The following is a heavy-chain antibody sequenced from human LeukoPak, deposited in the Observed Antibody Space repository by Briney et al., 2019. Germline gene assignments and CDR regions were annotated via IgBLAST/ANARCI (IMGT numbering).Heavy chain of an antibody. D-gene: IGHD1-14*01. J-gene: IGHJ4*02. CDR3: ARGNRFTDY. Sequence: SETLSLTCAVYGGSFSGYYWSWIRQPPGKGLEWIGYIYYSGSTNYNPSLKSRVTISVDTSKNQFSLKLSSVTAADTAVYYCARGNRFTDYWGQGTLVTVSS. V-gene: IGHV4-59*01. CDR1: GGSFSGYY. CDR2: IYYSGST.